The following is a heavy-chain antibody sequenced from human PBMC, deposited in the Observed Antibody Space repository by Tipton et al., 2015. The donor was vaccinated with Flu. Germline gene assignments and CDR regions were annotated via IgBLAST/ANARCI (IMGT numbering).Heavy chain of an antibody. J-gene: IGHJ3*02. Sequence: SLRLSCAASGFTFSNYCMNWVRQAPGKGLEWVSYISRSSSTIYYADSVKGRFTISRDNAKNSLYLQMNSLRAEDTAVYYCARSIAVAGSDDAFDIWGQGTMVTVSS. D-gene: IGHD6-19*01. V-gene: IGHV3-48*01. CDR1: GFTFSNYC. CDR3: ARSIAVAGSDDAFDI. CDR2: ISRSSSTI.